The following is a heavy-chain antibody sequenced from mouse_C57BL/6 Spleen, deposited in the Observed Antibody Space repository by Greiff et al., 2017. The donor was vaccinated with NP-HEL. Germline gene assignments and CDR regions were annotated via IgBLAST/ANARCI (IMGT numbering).Heavy chain of an antibody. CDR1: GFTFSDYY. CDR3: AREKIYAMDY. V-gene: IGHV5-16*01. CDR2: INYDGSST. Sequence: EVMLVESEGGLVQPGSSMKLSCTASGFTFSDYYMAWVRQVPEKGLEWVANINYDGSSTYYLDSLKSRFIISRDNAKNILYLQMSSLKSEDTATYYCAREKIYAMDYWGQGTSVTVSS. J-gene: IGHJ4*01.